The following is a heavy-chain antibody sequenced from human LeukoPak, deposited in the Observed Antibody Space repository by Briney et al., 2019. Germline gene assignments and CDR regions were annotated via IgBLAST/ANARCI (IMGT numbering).Heavy chain of an antibody. CDR2: INTNTGNP. CDR1: GYTFTSYA. D-gene: IGHD2-21*02. Sequence: ASVKVSCKASGYTFTSYAMNWVRQAPGQGLEWMGWINTNTGNPTYAQGFTGRFVFSLDTSVSTAYLQVSSLKAEDTAVYYCARVVGCGGDCYSGISDYWGQGTLVTVSS. V-gene: IGHV7-4-1*02. J-gene: IGHJ4*02. CDR3: ARVVGCGGDCYSGISDY.